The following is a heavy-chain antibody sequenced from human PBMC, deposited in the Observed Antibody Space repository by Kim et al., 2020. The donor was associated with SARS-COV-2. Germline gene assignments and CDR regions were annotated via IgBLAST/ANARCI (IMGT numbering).Heavy chain of an antibody. V-gene: IGHV3-74*01. J-gene: IGHJ3*02. CDR3: TRDARLTIVSPGAFDI. Sequence: DSVSGRFTISRDIAKNMLYLQMNSLTAEDTDVYYCTRDARLTIVSPGAFDIWGRGTMVTVSS. D-gene: IGHD3-10*01.